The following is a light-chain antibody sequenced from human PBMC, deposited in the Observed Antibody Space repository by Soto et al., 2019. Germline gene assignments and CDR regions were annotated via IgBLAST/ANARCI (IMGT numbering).Light chain of an antibody. J-gene: IGKJ3*01. CDR1: QSVSSSY. V-gene: IGKV3-20*01. Sequence: ETVLTQSPGTLSLSPGERATLSCRASQSVSSSYLAWYQQKPGQAPRLLIYGASNRTTVIPDRFSGSGSETDFTLTISRLEPEDVAVYYCQQYGTAPAVTFGPGTKVDIK. CDR3: QQYGTAPAVT. CDR2: GAS.